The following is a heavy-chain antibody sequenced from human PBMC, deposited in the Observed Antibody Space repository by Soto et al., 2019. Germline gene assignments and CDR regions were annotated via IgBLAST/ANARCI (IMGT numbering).Heavy chain of an antibody. Sequence: TGGSLRLSCAASGFTFSSYWMHWVRQAPGKGLVWVSRINSDGSSTSYADSVKGRFTISRDNAKNTLYLQMNSLRAEDTAVYYCAKEAAAGGYFDYWGQGTLVTVSS. D-gene: IGHD6-13*01. CDR1: GFTFSSYW. V-gene: IGHV3-74*01. CDR3: AKEAAAGGYFDY. CDR2: INSDGSST. J-gene: IGHJ4*02.